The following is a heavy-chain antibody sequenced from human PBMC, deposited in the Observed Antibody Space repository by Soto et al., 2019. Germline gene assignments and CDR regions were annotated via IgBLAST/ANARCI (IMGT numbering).Heavy chain of an antibody. CDR1: GGSISSGGYY. CDR3: ARGRVMVYNQGGGMDV. V-gene: IGHV4-31*03. Sequence: QVQLQESGPGLVKPSQTLSLTCTVSGGSISSGGYYWSWIRQHPGKGLEWIGYIYYSGSTYYNPSLKRRFTISVDTSKNQCSLKLTSVTAADTAVYYCARGRVMVYNQGGGMDVWGQGTTVTVSS. J-gene: IGHJ6*02. CDR2: IYYSGST. D-gene: IGHD2-8*01.